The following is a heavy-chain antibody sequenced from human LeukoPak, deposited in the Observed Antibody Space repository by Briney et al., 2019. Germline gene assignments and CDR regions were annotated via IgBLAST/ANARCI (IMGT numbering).Heavy chain of an antibody. Sequence: GGSLRLSCAASGFIFSDYYMNWIRQTPGRGLEWVSYIDTSGTAIYYADSVKGRFTISRDNAKNSLYLQINSLRAEDTAVYYCARGAAAVPQWWFDPWGQGTLVTVSS. CDR1: GFIFSDYY. CDR3: ARGAAAVPQWWFDP. D-gene: IGHD6-13*01. J-gene: IGHJ5*02. V-gene: IGHV3-11*01. CDR2: IDTSGTAI.